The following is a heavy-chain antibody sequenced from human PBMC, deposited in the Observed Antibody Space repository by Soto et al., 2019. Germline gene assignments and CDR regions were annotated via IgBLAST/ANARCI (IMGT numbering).Heavy chain of an antibody. D-gene: IGHD6-19*01. Sequence: VQLVESGGGVVQPGRSLRLSCAASGFTFSDYAMHWVRQAPGKGLAWVAVVSHDGRNTHYADSVKGRFTISRDSSKNTVPLEMTSLRAEDTAVYYCAKGGRQWLVTSDFNCWGQGALVTVSS. CDR3: AKGGRQWLVTSDFNC. CDR2: VSHDGRNT. V-gene: IGHV3-30*18. CDR1: GFTFSDYA. J-gene: IGHJ4*02.